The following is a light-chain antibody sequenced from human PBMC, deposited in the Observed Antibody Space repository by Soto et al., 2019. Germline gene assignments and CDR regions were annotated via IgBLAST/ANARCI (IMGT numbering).Light chain of an antibody. CDR2: GAS. CDR1: QSVSSSY. Sequence: EIVLTQSPATLSLSPGERATLSCRASQSVSSSYLAWYQQKPGQAPRLLIDGASSRATGIPDRFSGSGSGTDFTLTISRLEPEDFAVYYCQQYGSSPLTFGGGTKVDIK. V-gene: IGKV3-20*01. CDR3: QQYGSSPLT. J-gene: IGKJ4*01.